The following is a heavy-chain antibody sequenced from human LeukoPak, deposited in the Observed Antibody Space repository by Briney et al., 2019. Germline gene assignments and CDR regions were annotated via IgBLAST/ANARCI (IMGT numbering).Heavy chain of an antibody. Sequence: GGSLRLSCAASGFTFSSYSMNWVRQAPGKGLEWVSSISSSSSYIYYADSVKGRFTISRDNAKNSLYLQMNSLRAEDTAVYYCASTSDVMSPFDYWGQGTLVTVSS. D-gene: IGHD5-24*01. V-gene: IGHV3-21*01. CDR3: ASTSDVMSPFDY. J-gene: IGHJ4*02. CDR2: ISSSSSYI. CDR1: GFTFSSYS.